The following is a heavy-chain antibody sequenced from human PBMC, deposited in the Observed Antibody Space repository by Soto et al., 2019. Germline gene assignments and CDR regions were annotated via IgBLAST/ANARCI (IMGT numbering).Heavy chain of an antibody. CDR3: ASMARGYSGYEGAMAY. CDR1: GGTFSSYA. D-gene: IGHD5-12*01. CDR2: IIPIFGTA. V-gene: IGHV1-69*13. J-gene: IGHJ4*02. Sequence: GASVKVSCKASGGTFSSYAISWVRQAPGQGLEWMGGIIPIFGTANYAQKFQGRVTITADESTSTAYMELSSLRSEDTAVYYCASMARGYSGYEGAMAYWGQGTLVTVSS.